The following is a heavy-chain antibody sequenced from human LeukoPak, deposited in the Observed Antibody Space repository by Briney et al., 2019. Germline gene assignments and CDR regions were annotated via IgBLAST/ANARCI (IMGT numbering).Heavy chain of an antibody. CDR2: IYSGGST. J-gene: IGHJ4*02. CDR3: VPVTRYYFDY. V-gene: IGHV3-66*02. Sequence: GGSLRLSCAASGFTVSSNYMNWVRQAPGKGLEWVSVIYSGGSTYYADSVKGRFTISRDNSKNTLYLQMNSLRAEDTAVYYCVPVTRYYFDYWGQGTLVTVSS. D-gene: IGHD4-17*01. CDR1: GFTVSSNY.